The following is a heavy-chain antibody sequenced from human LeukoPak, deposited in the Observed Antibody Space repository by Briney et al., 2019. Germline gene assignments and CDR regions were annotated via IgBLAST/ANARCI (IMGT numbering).Heavy chain of an antibody. Sequence: PGGSLRLSCVFSGFTFDNYGMTWVRQAPGKGLEWVSSISGSGGNTYYAASVKGRFTISRDNSKNTVCLQMNSLRAEDTAVYYCATAVASSSGWYADYWGQGTLVTV. CDR3: ATAVASSSGWYADY. D-gene: IGHD6-19*01. V-gene: IGHV3-23*01. CDR1: GFTFDNYG. CDR2: ISGSGGNT. J-gene: IGHJ4*02.